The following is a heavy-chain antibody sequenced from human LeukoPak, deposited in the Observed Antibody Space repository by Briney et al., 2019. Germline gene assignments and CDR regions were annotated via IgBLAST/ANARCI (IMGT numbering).Heavy chain of an antibody. J-gene: IGHJ4*02. D-gene: IGHD6-6*01. CDR1: AFTFSTYA. V-gene: IGHV3-64*01. Sequence: GGSLRLSCAASAFTFSTYAMHWVRQAPGKGLEYVSTISDNGGSTFYANSVKGRFTISRDNSKNTLCLQMGSLRPEDMAVYYCARALIAARPDSLFDYWGQGTLVTVSS. CDR3: ARALIAARPDSLFDY. CDR2: ISDNGGST.